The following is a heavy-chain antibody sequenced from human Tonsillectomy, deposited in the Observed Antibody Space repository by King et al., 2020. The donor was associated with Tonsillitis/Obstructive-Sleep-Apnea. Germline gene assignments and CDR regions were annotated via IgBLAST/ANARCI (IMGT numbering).Heavy chain of an antibody. CDR3: VRHSRDSGWGEYFYYVDA. V-gene: IGHV4-39*01. J-gene: IGHJ6*03. CDR2: IYYIGNT. CDR1: ADSIGSSLYY. Sequence: QLQESGPGLVKPSETLSLTCTVSADSIGSSLYYWGWIRQPPGKGLEWIATIYYIGNTYYNPSLRSRVTISVATSKNQFSLNLNSVTAADTAANYCVRHSRDSGWGEYFYYVDAWGNGTMVTVS. D-gene: IGHD3-16*01.